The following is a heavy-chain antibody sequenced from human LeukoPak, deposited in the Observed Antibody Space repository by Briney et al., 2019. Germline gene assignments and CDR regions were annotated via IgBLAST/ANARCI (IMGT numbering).Heavy chain of an antibody. CDR2: ISSNGDYI. CDR1: GFAFSSYR. D-gene: IGHD2-15*01. V-gene: IGHV3-21*01. J-gene: IGHJ4*02. Sequence: GGSLRLSCAASGFAFSSYRMNWVRQAPGKGLEWVSSISSNGDYIYYADSVKGRFTISRDNAKNSLYLEMNSLRAEDTAVYYCARAYCSGGSCYPFDYWGQGTLVTVSS. CDR3: ARAYCSGGSCYPFDY.